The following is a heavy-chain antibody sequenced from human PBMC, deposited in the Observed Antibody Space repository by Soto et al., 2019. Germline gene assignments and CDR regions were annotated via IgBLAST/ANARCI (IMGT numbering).Heavy chain of an antibody. CDR3: AKDTVGWHMTTVTKRGSTYYFDY. CDR2: ISGSGGST. V-gene: IGHV3-23*01. D-gene: IGHD4-17*01. CDR1: GFTFSSYA. Sequence: GGSLRLSCAASGFTFSSYAMSWVRQAPGKGLEWVSAISGSGGSTYYADSVKGRFTISRDNSKNTLYLQMNSLRAEDTAVYYCAKDTVGWHMTTVTKRGSTYYFDYWGQGTLVTVSS. J-gene: IGHJ4*02.